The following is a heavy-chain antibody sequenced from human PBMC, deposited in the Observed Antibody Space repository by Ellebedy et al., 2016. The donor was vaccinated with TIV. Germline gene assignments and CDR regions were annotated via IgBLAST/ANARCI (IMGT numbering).Heavy chain of an antibody. CDR3: VQDGYSTAWDPFHY. J-gene: IGHJ4*02. V-gene: IGHV3-23*01. Sequence: PGGSLRLSCTASGFSFRSYGMSWVRQAPGKGLEWVSSISGSGGGRYYANFVKGRFTISRDNSKNTLYLQMNSLRVEDTAVYYCVQDGYSTAWDPFHYWGQGTLVTVSS. CDR2: ISGSGGGR. CDR1: GFSFRSYG. D-gene: IGHD4-11*01.